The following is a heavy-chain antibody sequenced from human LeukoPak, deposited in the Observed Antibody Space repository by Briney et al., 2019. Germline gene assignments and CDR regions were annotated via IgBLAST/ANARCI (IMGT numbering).Heavy chain of an antibody. D-gene: IGHD2-15*01. CDR2: INPNSGGT. CDR3: ACEGVVATHDFDI. V-gene: IGHV1-2*02. CDR1: GYTFTGYY. Sequence: ASVKVSCKASGYTFTGYYMHWVRQAPGQVLAWMGWINPNSGGTNYAQKFQGRVTMTRDTSISTAYMELSRLRSDDTAVYYCACEGVVATHDFDIWGQGTMVTVSS. J-gene: IGHJ3*02.